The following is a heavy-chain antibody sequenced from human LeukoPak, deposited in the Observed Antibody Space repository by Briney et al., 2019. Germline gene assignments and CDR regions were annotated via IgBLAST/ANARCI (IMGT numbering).Heavy chain of an antibody. CDR2: ISAYNGNT. V-gene: IGHV1-18*01. D-gene: IGHD3-10*01. CDR3: ARVVGWFGELLEENWFDP. Sequence: ASVQVSCKASGYTFTSYGMSWVRQAPGQGLEWMGWISAYNGNTSYAQKLQGRVTMTTDTSTSTAYMELRSLRSDDTAVYYCARVVGWFGELLEENWFDPWGQGTLVTVSS. J-gene: IGHJ5*02. CDR1: GYTFTSYG.